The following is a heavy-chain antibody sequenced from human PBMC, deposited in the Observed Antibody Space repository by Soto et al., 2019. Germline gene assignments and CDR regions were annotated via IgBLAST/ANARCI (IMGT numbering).Heavy chain of an antibody. CDR2: ISYDGSNK. Sequence: QVQLVESGGGVVQPGRSLRLSCAASGFTFSSYAMHWVRQAPGKGLEWVAVISYDGSNKYYADSVKGRFTISRDNSKNTLYLQMNSLRAEDTAVYYCARDPLYSSSYLFDYWGQGTLVTVSS. V-gene: IGHV3-30-3*01. D-gene: IGHD6-6*01. CDR1: GFTFSSYA. CDR3: ARDPLYSSSYLFDY. J-gene: IGHJ4*02.